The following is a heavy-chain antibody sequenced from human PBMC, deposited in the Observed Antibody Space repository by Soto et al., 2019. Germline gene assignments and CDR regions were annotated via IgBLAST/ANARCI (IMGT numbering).Heavy chain of an antibody. CDR1: GFTFSSYA. V-gene: IGHV3-64D*08. Sequence: PGGSLRLACSASGFTFSSYAMHWVRQAPGKGLEYVSAISSNGGSTYYADSVKGRFTISRDNSKNTLYLQMSSLRAEDTAVYYCVKGDSGWYRGGGYFDYWGQGTLVTVSS. CDR2: ISSNGGST. CDR3: VKGDSGWYRGGGYFDY. J-gene: IGHJ4*02. D-gene: IGHD6-19*01.